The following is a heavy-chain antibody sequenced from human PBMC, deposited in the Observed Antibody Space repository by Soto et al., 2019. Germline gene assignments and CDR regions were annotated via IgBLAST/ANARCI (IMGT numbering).Heavy chain of an antibody. J-gene: IGHJ3*02. Sequence: ASVKVSCKASGGTFSSYAISWVRQAPGQGLEWMGGIIPIFGTANYAQKFQGRVTITADESTSTAYMELSSLRSEDTAVYYCARVRQKYDSSGYMIGAFDIWGQGTMVTVSS. CDR1: GGTFSSYA. CDR3: ARVRQKYDSSGYMIGAFDI. CDR2: IIPIFGTA. V-gene: IGHV1-69*01. D-gene: IGHD3-22*01.